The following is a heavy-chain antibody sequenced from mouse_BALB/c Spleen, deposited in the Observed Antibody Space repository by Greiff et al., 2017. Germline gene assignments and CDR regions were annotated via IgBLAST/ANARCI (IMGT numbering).Heavy chain of an antibody. J-gene: IGHJ3*01. Sequence: DVMLVESGGDLVKPGGSLKLSCAASGFTFSSYGMSWVRQTPDKRLEWVATISSGGSYTYYPDSVKGRFTISRDNAKNTLYLQMSSLKSEDTAMYYCARGYDERGFAYWGQGTLVTVSA. CDR3: ARGYDERGFAY. D-gene: IGHD2-14*01. V-gene: IGHV5-6*02. CDR2: ISSGGSYT. CDR1: GFTFSSYG.